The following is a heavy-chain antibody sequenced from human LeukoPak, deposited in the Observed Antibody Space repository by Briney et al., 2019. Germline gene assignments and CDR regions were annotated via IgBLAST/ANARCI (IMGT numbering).Heavy chain of an antibody. CDR1: GYSFTSYW. J-gene: IGHJ4*02. Sequence: GESLQISCKGSGYSFTSYWIGWVRQMPGKGLEWMGIIFPRDSDTRYSPSFQGQVTISVDKSINTAYLQWSSLKASDTAMYYCARRVAAAGGFDYWGQGTQVTVSS. V-gene: IGHV5-51*01. D-gene: IGHD6-13*01. CDR3: ARRVAAAGGFDY. CDR2: IFPRDSDT.